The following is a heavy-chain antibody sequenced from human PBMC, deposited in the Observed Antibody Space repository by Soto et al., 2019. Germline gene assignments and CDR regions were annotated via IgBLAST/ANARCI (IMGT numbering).Heavy chain of an antibody. D-gene: IGHD1-26*01. CDR2: ISYDGSNK. Sequence: GGSLRLSCAASGFTFSSYAMHWVRQAPGKGLEWVAVISYDGSNKYYADSVKGRFTISRDNSKNTLYLQMNSLRAEDTAVYYCEREGGDTSFDFDYWGQGTLVTVSS. J-gene: IGHJ4*02. CDR3: EREGGDTSFDFDY. CDR1: GFTFSSYA. V-gene: IGHV3-30-3*01.